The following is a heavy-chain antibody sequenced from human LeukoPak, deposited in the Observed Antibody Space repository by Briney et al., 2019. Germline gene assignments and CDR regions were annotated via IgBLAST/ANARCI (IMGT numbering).Heavy chain of an antibody. D-gene: IGHD3-10*01. J-gene: IGHJ5*02. CDR2: ISGSGGST. V-gene: IGHV3-23*01. CDR3: AREENERITMVRGVIGWFDP. Sequence: PGGSLRLSCAASGFTFSSYAMSWVRQAPGKGLEWVSAISGSGGSTYYADSVKGRFTISRDNSKNTLYLQMNSLRAEDTAVYYCAREENERITMVRGVIGWFDPWGQGTLVTVSS. CDR1: GFTFSSYA.